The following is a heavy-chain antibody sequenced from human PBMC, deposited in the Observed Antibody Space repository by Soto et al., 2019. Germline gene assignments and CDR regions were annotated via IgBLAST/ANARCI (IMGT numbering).Heavy chain of an antibody. J-gene: IGHJ4*02. CDR1: GFTFSNYW. CDR3: ATAIEAPFNNYDY. V-gene: IGHV3-7*01. CDR2: IKEDASEK. Sequence: EVQLVESGGDLVQPGGSLSLYCVASGFTFSNYWMNWVRQAPGMGLEWVAGIKEDASEKNYVDSVKGRFSISRDNAKNSLFPQLNSLRAEDTAVYYCATAIEAPFNNYDYWGQGTLVTVSS.